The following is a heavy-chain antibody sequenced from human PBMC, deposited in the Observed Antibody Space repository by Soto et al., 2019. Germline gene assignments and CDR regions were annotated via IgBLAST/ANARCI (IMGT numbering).Heavy chain of an antibody. D-gene: IGHD4-17*01. V-gene: IGHV1-18*01. Sequence: QVQLVQSGAEVKKPGASVKVSCKASGYTFTSYGISWVRQAPGQGLEWMGWISAYNGNTNYAQKLQGRVTITTDTSTSTAYMELRALRSDDTAVDYCARDPTHDGDTWYFDLWGRGPLVTVSS. J-gene: IGHJ2*01. CDR2: ISAYNGNT. CDR3: ARDPTHDGDTWYFDL. CDR1: GYTFTSYG.